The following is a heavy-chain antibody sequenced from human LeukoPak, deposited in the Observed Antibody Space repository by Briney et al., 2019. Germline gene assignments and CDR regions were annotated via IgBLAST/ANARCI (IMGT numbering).Heavy chain of an antibody. Sequence: GGSLRLSCAASGFRFSYHDMHWVRQAPGKGLEFVSSIGAAGAHTFYADSVKGRFTISRDNFQSTMYLQMNSLRAEDTAVYYCARVAFRSSSYISGIEYWGQGTLVTVSS. CDR3: ARVAFRSSSYISGIEY. CDR1: GFRFSYHD. CDR2: IGAAGAHT. J-gene: IGHJ4*02. D-gene: IGHD6-6*01. V-gene: IGHV3-64*02.